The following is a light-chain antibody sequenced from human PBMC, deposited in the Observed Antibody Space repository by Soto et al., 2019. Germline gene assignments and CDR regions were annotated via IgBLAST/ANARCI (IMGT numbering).Light chain of an antibody. CDR3: HHYGSSPWT. CDR1: QIVSSN. CDR2: GGS. J-gene: IGKJ1*01. Sequence: EIVMTQSPATLSVSPGERATLSCRASQIVSSNLAWYQQKPGQAPRLLIYGGSSRATGVPDRFSGRGSGTDFALTISRLEPEDFAVYYCHHYGSSPWTFGQGTKVDIK. V-gene: IGKV3-20*01.